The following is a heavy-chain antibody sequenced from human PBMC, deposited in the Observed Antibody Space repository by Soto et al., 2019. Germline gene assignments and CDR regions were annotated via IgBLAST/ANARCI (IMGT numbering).Heavy chain of an antibody. CDR2: INPSDGST. CDR3: ARHLGMDV. Sequence: GASVKVSCKASGYTFNRYQMHWVRQAPGEGLEWMGIINPSDGSTSYAQNLQGRVTMTRDTSTSTVYMELNSLRSEDTAVYYCARHLGMDVWGQGTTVTVAS. CDR1: GYTFNRYQ. J-gene: IGHJ6*02. V-gene: IGHV1-46*02.